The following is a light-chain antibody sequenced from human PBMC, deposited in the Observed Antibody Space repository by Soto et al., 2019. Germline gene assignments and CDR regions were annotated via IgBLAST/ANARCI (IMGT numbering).Light chain of an antibody. CDR1: SSNIGANY. J-gene: IGLJ1*01. CDR2: RSD. Sequence: QSVLTQPPSASGTPGQRVTISCSGNSSNIGANYVYWYQQLPGTAPKLLIYRSDLRPSGVPDRFSGSQSGTSASLAISGLRSDDEANYYCAAWDDSLSGSVFGTGTKVTVL. CDR3: AAWDDSLSGSV. V-gene: IGLV1-47*01.